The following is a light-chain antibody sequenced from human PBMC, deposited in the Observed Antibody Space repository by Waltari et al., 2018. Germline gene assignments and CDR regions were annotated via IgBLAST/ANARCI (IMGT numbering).Light chain of an antibody. Sequence: DIQMTQSPSTLSASVGDRVTITCRASQSISSWLAWYQQKPGKAPKLRIYKASSLESGVPTRLSGSGSGTEFTLTISSLQAEDVAVYYCQQYFSHPPWTFGQGTKVEIK. CDR3: QQYFSHPPWT. J-gene: IGKJ1*01. V-gene: IGKV1-5*03. CDR2: KAS. CDR1: QSISSW.